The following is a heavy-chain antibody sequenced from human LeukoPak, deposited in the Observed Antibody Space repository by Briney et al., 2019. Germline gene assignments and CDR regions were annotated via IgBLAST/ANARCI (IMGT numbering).Heavy chain of an antibody. V-gene: IGHV4-4*02. D-gene: IGHD2-8*01. J-gene: IGHJ6*02. Sequence: SETLSLTCAVSGGSISSSNWWSWVRPPPGKGLEWIGEIYHSGSTNYNPSLKSRVTISVDKSKNQFSLKLSSVTAADTAVYYCARGQDIVLMVYATHDYYYYGMDVWGQGTTVTVSS. CDR1: GGSISSSNW. CDR2: IYHSGST. CDR3: ARGQDIVLMVYATHDYYYYGMDV.